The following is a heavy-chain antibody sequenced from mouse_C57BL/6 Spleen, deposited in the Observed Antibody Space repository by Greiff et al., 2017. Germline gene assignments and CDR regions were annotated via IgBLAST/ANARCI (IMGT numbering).Heavy chain of an antibody. CDR3: ARRGGSSSWYFDY. CDR2: INPGSGGT. Sequence: QVQLQQSGAELVRPGTSVKVSCKASGYAFTNYLIEWVKQRPGQGLEWIGVINPGSGGTNYNEKFKGKATLTADKSSSTVYMQLSSLTSEDSAVYFCARRGGSSSWYFDYWGQGTTLTVSS. V-gene: IGHV1-54*01. J-gene: IGHJ2*01. D-gene: IGHD1-1*01. CDR1: GYAFTNYL.